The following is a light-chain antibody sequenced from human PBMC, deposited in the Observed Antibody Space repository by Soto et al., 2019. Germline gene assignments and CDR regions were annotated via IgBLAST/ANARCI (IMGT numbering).Light chain of an antibody. CDR3: MQALQTPLYT. J-gene: IGKJ2*01. CDR2: LGS. CDR1: QSLLHSNGYNY. Sequence: DLVMTQSPLFLPVTPGEPASISCRSSQSLLHSNGYNYLDWYLQKPGQSPQLLIYLGSNRASGVPDRFSGSGSGTDFTLKISRVEAEDVGVYYCMQALQTPLYTFGQGTKLEIK. V-gene: IGKV2-28*01.